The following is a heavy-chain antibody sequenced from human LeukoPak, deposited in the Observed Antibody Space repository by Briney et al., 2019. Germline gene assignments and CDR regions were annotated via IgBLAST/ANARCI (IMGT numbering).Heavy chain of an antibody. D-gene: IGHD6-13*01. CDR1: GFTLSSYW. Sequence: GESLRLSCAASGFTLSSYWMHWVRQAPGKGLVWVSRINSDGSTTNYADSVKGRFTLSSDNAKNTLYLQMDSLRAEDTAVYYCARGPGYSSSWYGTDLWGQGALVTVSS. CDR2: INSDGSTT. CDR3: ARGPGYSSSWYGTDL. J-gene: IGHJ5*02. V-gene: IGHV3-74*01.